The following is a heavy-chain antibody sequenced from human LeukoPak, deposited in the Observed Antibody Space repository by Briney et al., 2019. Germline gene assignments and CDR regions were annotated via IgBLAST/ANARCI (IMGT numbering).Heavy chain of an antibody. CDR2: INHSGST. CDR3: ARGRAPRY. CDR1: GGSFSGYH. J-gene: IGHJ4*02. V-gene: IGHV4-34*01. Sequence: SETLSLTCAVYGGSFSGYHWSWIRQPPGKGLEWIGEINHSGSTNYNPSLKSRVTISVDTSKNQFSLKLSSVTAADTAVYYCARGRAPRYWGQGTLVTVSS.